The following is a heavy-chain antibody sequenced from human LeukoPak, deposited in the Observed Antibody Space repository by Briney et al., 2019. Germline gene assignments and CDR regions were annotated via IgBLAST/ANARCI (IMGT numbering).Heavy chain of an antibody. J-gene: IGHJ4*02. V-gene: IGHV4-59*08. CDR2: IYYSGST. CDR1: GASISSYY. Sequence: PSETLSLTCTVSGASISSYYWSWIRQPPGKGLEWIGHIYYSGSTDYIPSLKSRVTMSVDTSKNHFSLKMGSVTAADTAVYYCARHARLWIGEKGYFDYWGQGSLVTVSS. CDR3: ARHARLWIGEKGYFDY. D-gene: IGHD3-10*01.